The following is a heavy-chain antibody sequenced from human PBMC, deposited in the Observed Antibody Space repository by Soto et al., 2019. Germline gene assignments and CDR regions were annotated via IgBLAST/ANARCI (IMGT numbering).Heavy chain of an antibody. D-gene: IGHD2-15*01. CDR2: IYYSGST. CDR3: ARHRSDFWFDP. V-gene: IGHV4-59*08. Sequence: PSETLSLTCTVSGGSISSYYWSWIRQPPGKGLEWIGYIYYSGSTYYNPSLKSRVTISVDTSKNQFSLKLNSVTAADTAVYYCARHRSDFWFDPWGQGTLVTVS. CDR1: GGSISSYY. J-gene: IGHJ5*02.